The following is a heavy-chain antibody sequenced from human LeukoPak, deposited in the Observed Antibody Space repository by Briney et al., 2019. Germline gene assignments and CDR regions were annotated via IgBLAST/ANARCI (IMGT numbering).Heavy chain of an antibody. CDR2: MYTSGTP. Sequence: SETLSLTCSASGGSISSDYWSWIRRPAGKGLEWIGRMYTSGTPNYNPSLKSRVTMSLDTSSNQFSLRLSSVTAADTAVYYCARDIRITVTGTSTSLFDNWGQGTLVTVSS. V-gene: IGHV4-4*07. CDR3: ARDIRITVTGTSTSLFDN. CDR1: GGSISSDY. J-gene: IGHJ4*02. D-gene: IGHD6-19*01.